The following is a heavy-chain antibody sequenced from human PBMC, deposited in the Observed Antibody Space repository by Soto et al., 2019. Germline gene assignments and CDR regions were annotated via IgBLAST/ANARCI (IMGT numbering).Heavy chain of an antibody. Sequence: PSETLSLTCTVSGGSISSYYWSWIRQPPGKGLEWIGYIYYSGSTNYNPSLKSRVTISVDTSKNQFSLKLSSVTAADTAVYYCARARDDYGDGYYFDYWGQGTLVTVSS. CDR2: IYYSGST. D-gene: IGHD4-17*01. V-gene: IGHV4-59*01. CDR1: GGSISSYY. CDR3: ARARDDYGDGYYFDY. J-gene: IGHJ4*02.